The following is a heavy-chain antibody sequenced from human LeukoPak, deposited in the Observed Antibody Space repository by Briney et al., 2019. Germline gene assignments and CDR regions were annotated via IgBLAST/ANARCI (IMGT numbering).Heavy chain of an antibody. CDR2: INQEATEK. D-gene: IGHD1-1*01. Sequence: GGSLRLSCEASGFTLGDYWMSWIRQAPGKGLEWVANINQEATEKYYVNSVRGRFTISRDNAKNSLYLQISSLTAEDTAVYYCARVVSVAWSERRPGYYYMDVWGKGTTVTVSS. J-gene: IGHJ6*03. CDR1: GFTLGDYW. CDR3: ARVVSVAWSERRPGYYYMDV. V-gene: IGHV3-7*01.